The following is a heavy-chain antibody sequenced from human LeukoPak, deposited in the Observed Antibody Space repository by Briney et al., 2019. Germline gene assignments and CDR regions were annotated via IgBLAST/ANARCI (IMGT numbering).Heavy chain of an antibody. V-gene: IGHV1-69*01. Sequence: SVKVSCKASGGTFSSYAISWVRQAPGQGLEWMGGIIPIFGTANYAQKFQGRVTITADESTSTAYMELSSLRSEDTAVYYCASPNVVELHYYYYGMDVWGQGTTVTVSS. CDR2: IIPIFGTA. CDR3: ASPNVVELHYYYYGMDV. CDR1: GGTFSSYA. J-gene: IGHJ6*02. D-gene: IGHD1-7*01.